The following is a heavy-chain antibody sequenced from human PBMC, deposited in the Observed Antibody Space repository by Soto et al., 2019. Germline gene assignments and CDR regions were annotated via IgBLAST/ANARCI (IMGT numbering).Heavy chain of an antibody. CDR3: AHSPPVWVGSGYDWFDP. CDR2: IYWDDDK. J-gene: IGHJ5*02. D-gene: IGHD3-10*01. CDR1: GFSLSTSGVG. V-gene: IGHV2-5*02. Sequence: QITLKESGPTLVKPTQTLTLTCTFSGFSLSTSGVGVGWIRQPPGKALEWLALIYWDDDKRYSPSLKSRLTITKDTSKHQVVLTMTNMDPVDTATYYCAHSPPVWVGSGYDWFDPLGQGTLVTVSS.